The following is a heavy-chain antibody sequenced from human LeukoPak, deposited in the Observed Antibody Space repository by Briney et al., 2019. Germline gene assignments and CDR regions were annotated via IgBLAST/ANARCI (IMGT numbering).Heavy chain of an antibody. CDR1: GGSISSSSYY. CDR2: IYYSGST. J-gene: IGHJ4*02. CDR3: ARVVPYGDYPSYFDY. D-gene: IGHD4-17*01. V-gene: IGHV4-39*01. Sequence: SETLSLTCTVSGGSISSSSYYWGWIRQPPGKGLEWIGSIYYSGSTYHNPSLKSRVTISVDTSKNQFSLKLSSVTAADTAVYYCARVVPYGDYPSYFDYWGQGTLVTVSS.